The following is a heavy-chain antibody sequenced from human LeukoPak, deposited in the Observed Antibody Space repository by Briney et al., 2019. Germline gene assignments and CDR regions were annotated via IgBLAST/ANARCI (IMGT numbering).Heavy chain of an antibody. CDR1: GYTFTSYG. CDR2: ISAYNGNT. D-gene: IGHD3-22*01. V-gene: IGHV1-18*01. CDR3: ARGKDYYDISGYYSSSFDY. Sequence: ASVKVSCKASGYTFTSYGISWVRQAPGQGLEWMGWISAYNGNTNYAQKLQGRVTMTTDTSTSTAYMELRSLRSDDTAVYYCARGKDYYDISGYYSSSFDYWGQGNLVTVSS. J-gene: IGHJ4*02.